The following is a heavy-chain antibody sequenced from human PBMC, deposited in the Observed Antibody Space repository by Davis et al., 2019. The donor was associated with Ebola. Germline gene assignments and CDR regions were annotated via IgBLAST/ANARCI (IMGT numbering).Heavy chain of an antibody. D-gene: IGHD6-13*01. CDR2: INHSGST. V-gene: IGHV4-34*01. J-gene: IGHJ6*02. CDR3: ARVGSSSWPHYYGMDV. CDR1: GGSFTGYY. Sequence: SDTLSLTFAVYGGSFTGYYCLWIRQPPGKGLEWIGEINHSGSTNYNPSLKSRVTISVDTSKNQFSLKLSSVTAADTAVYYCARVGSSSWPHYYGMDVWGQGTTVTVSS.